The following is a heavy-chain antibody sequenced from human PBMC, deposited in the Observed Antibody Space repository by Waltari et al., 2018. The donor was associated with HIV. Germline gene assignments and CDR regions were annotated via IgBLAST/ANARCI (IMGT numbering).Heavy chain of an antibody. D-gene: IGHD3-22*01. Sequence: QVQLVQSGAELKKPGASVKVSCKASGYTFTAYYMHWVRQAPGQGLEWMGRINIIRGDTNYGQKVQGRVTMTRDTSISTAYMGLSRVRSDDTAVYYCARDSYYYDSSGCFPDFWAQGTLVTVSS. V-gene: IGHV1-2*06. CDR3: ARDSYYYDSSGCFPDF. J-gene: IGHJ4*02. CDR1: GYTFTAYY. CDR2: INIIRGDT.